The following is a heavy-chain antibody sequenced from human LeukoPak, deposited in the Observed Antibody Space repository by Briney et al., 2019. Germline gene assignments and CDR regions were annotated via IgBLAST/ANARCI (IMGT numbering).Heavy chain of an antibody. CDR2: ISGSGGST. CDR1: GFTFSSYA. J-gene: IGHJ4*02. CDR3: ARRGFYDTSGYLFDH. D-gene: IGHD3-22*01. Sequence: SGGSLRLSCAASGFTFSSYAMSWVRQAPGKGLEWVSAISGSGGSTYYADSVKGRFTISRDNSKNTLYLQMNSLRAEDTALYYCARRGFYDTSGYLFDHWGQGTLVTVSS. V-gene: IGHV3-23*01.